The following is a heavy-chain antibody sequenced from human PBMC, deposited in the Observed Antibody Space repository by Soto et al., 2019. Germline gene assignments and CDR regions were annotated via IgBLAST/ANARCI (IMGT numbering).Heavy chain of an antibody. CDR3: TRSHYFDY. J-gene: IGHJ4*02. V-gene: IGHV4-59*01. CDR1: GASITTYY. CDR2: ISYSGST. Sequence: SETLSLTCTGSGASITTYYWSWIRQPPGKGLEWIGYISYSGSTDYNPSLKSRVTISFDASKNQIFLHVRSATAADAAVYFCTRSHYFDYWGQGALVTVSS.